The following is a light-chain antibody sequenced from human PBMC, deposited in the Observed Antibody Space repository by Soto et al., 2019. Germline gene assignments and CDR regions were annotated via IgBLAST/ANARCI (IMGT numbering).Light chain of an antibody. J-gene: IGKJ1*01. V-gene: IGKV3-11*01. CDR2: DAS. CDR1: QSVSTY. Sequence: EIVLTQSPATLSLSPGDRATLACRASQSVSTYLDWYQQKPVQAPRVVIYDASNRATGSPPRFSGSGSGTDFTLTISSLEPEDFSVYYCQQRSSWPRTFGQGTKVEIQ. CDR3: QQRSSWPRT.